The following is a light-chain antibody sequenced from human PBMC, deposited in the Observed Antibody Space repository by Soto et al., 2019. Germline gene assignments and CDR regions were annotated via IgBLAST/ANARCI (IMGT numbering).Light chain of an antibody. CDR1: QSVSSSY. Sequence: EIVLTQPPGTLSLSPGEGATLSCRASQSVSSSYLAWYQQKPGQAPRLLIYGASSRATGIPDRFSGSGSGTDFTLTISRLEPEDFAVYYCQQFRTFGQGTKVDI. J-gene: IGKJ1*01. CDR2: GAS. V-gene: IGKV3-20*01. CDR3: QQFRT.